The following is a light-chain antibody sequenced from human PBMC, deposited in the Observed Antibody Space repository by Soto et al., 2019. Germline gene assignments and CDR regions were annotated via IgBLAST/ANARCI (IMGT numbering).Light chain of an antibody. CDR2: GAS. CDR3: QQYGSSPPWT. J-gene: IGKJ1*01. V-gene: IGKV3-20*01. Sequence: EIVLTQSPGTLSLSPGERATLSCRASQSVSSSYLAWYQQKPGQAPRLLIYGASSRATGIPDRFSGSGSGTDFTLPISRREHEDVVVYYCQQYGSSPPWTFGQGTKVEIK. CDR1: QSVSSSY.